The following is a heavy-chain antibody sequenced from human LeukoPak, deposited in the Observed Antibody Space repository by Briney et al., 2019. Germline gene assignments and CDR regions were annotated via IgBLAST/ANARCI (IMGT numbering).Heavy chain of an antibody. CDR1: GGTFSSYA. V-gene: IGHV1-69*04. CDR2: IIPILGIA. J-gene: IGHJ6*02. CDR3: ARDGPEYCDICGMDV. D-gene: IGHD3-9*01. Sequence: SVKVSCKASGGTFSSYAISWVRQAPGQGLEWMGRIIPILGIANYAQKFQGRVTITADKSTSTAYMELSSLRSEDTAVYYCARDGPEYCDICGMDVWGQGTTVTVSS.